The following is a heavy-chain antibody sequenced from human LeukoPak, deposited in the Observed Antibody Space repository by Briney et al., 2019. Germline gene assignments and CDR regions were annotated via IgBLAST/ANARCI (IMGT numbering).Heavy chain of an antibody. V-gene: IGHV3-30*02. CDR2: IRYDGSNK. CDR3: AKDSWEVGATSEIDY. Sequence: PGGSLRLSCAASGFTFSSYGMHWVRQAPGKGLEWVVFIRYDGSNKYYADSVKGRFTISRDNSKNTLYLQMNSLRAEDTAVYYCAKDSWEVGATSEIDYWGQGTLATVSS. J-gene: IGHJ4*02. D-gene: IGHD1-26*01. CDR1: GFTFSSYG.